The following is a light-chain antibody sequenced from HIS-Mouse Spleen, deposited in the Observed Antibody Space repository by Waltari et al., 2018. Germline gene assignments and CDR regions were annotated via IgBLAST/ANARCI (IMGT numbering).Light chain of an antibody. V-gene: IGLV2-23*01. CDR1: SRDVGSYNP. Sequence: HSALTQPASVSGSPGQSIPISCTGTSRDVGSYNPVSWYQQHPGKAPKLMIYEGSKRPSGVSNRFSGSKSGNTASLTISGLQAEDEADYYCCSYAGSSTWVFGGGTKLTVL. J-gene: IGLJ3*02. CDR2: EGS. CDR3: CSYAGSSTWV.